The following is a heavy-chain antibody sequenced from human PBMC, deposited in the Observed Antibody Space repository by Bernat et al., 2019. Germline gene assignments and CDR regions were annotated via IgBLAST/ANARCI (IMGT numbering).Heavy chain of an antibody. Sequence: QVQLVESGGGVVQPGRSLRLSCAASGFTFSSYAMHWVRQAPGKGLEWVAVISYDGSNKYYADSVKGRFTISRDNSKNTLYLQMNSLRAEDTAVYYCAREHYNWNDEDYYYHMDVWGKGTTVTVSS. V-gene: IGHV3-30*01. D-gene: IGHD1-1*01. CDR2: ISYDGSNK. CDR3: AREHYNWNDEDYYYHMDV. J-gene: IGHJ6*03. CDR1: GFTFSSYA.